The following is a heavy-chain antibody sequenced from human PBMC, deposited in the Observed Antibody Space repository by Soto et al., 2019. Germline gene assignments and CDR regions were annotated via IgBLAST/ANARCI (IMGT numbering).Heavy chain of an antibody. Sequence: QVQLVESGGGVVQPGRSLRLSCAASGFTFSSYGMHWVRQAPGKGLEWVAVIWYDGSNKYYADSVKGRFTISRDNSKNTLYLQMNSLRAEDTAVYYCARDHIVVVTALGNAFDIWGQGTMVTVSS. D-gene: IGHD2-21*02. CDR3: ARDHIVVVTALGNAFDI. CDR2: IWYDGSNK. CDR1: GFTFSSYG. J-gene: IGHJ3*02. V-gene: IGHV3-33*01.